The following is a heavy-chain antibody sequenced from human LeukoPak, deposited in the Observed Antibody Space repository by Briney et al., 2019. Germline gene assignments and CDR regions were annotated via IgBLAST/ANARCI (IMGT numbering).Heavy chain of an antibody. CDR1: GGSISSYY. J-gene: IGHJ4*02. Sequence: SETLSLTCTVSGGSISSYYWSWMRQPPGKGLEWIGYIYYSGSTTYNPSLKSRVTISVDTSKNQFSLNMYSVTAADAAVYYCARRAVPENYFDYWGQGTLVTVSS. V-gene: IGHV4-59*08. D-gene: IGHD6-19*01. CDR3: ARRAVPENYFDY. CDR2: IYYSGST.